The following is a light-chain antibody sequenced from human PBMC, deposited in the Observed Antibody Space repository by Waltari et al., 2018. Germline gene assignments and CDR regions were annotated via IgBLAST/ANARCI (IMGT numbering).Light chain of an antibody. V-gene: IGKV1-17*01. J-gene: IGKJ4*01. Sequence: DIQMTQSPSALSASVGDRVTISCRASQNIYSNLAWYQQQPGKAPKLLKYGGYSLQSGVPARFSGSGSRTNFALTISSLQAEDSATYYCLHYPDNPPTFGGGTKVEIK. CDR2: GGY. CDR1: QNIYSN. CDR3: LHYPDNPPT.